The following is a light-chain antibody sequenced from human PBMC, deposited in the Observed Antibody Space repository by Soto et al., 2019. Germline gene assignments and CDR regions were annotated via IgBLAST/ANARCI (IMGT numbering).Light chain of an antibody. Sequence: EIVMTQSPATLSVSPGERATLSCRASQSVSSNLDWYQQKPGQAPTRLIYGASTRATGIPARFSGSGSGTEFTITISSLQSEDFAVYYCQQYNNWHSFGQGTKVEIK. CDR3: QQYNNWHS. J-gene: IGKJ1*01. V-gene: IGKV3-15*01. CDR2: GAS. CDR1: QSVSSN.